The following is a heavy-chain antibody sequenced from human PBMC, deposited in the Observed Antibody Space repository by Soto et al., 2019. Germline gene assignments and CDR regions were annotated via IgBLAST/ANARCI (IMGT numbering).Heavy chain of an antibody. CDR3: AREGGGVYCSGGSCYGRYFDY. J-gene: IGHJ4*02. CDR2: IYSGGST. CDR1: GFTVSSNY. V-gene: IGHV3-53*02. Sequence: EVQLVETGGGLIQPGGSLRLSCAASGFTVSSNYMTWVRQAPGKGLEWVSIIYSGGSTYYTDSVKGRFTISRDTSKNPLHLQMNSLRAEDTAVYYCAREGGGVYCSGGSCYGRYFDYWGQGTLVTVSA. D-gene: IGHD2-15*01.